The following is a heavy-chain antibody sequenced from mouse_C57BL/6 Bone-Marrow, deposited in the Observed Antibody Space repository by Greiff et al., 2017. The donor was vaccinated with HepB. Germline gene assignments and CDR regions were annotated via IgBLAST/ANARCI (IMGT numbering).Heavy chain of an antibody. CDR3: AREGFTTVVDY. CDR2: ISYDGSN. J-gene: IGHJ2*01. D-gene: IGHD1-1*01. Sequence: EVQLQQSGPGLVKPSQSLSLTCSVTGYSITSGYYWNWIRQFPGNKLEWMGYISYDGSNNYNPSLKNRISITRDTSKNQFFLKLNSVTTEDTATYYCAREGFTTVVDYWGQGTTLTVSS. CDR1: GYSITSGYY. V-gene: IGHV3-6*01.